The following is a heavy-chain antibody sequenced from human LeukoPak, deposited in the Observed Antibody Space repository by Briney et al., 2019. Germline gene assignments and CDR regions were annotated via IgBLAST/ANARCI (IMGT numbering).Heavy chain of an antibody. Sequence: GGSLRLSCAASGFTFSSYALHWVRQAPGKRLEYVSAISGNGGSTDYANSVKGRFTISRDNSKNTLYLQMGSLRPDDMAVYYCATASTTSGYDHWGQGTLVTVSS. CDR1: GFTFSSYA. CDR3: ATASTTSGYDH. V-gene: IGHV3-64*01. J-gene: IGHJ4*02. D-gene: IGHD4-17*01. CDR2: ISGNGGST.